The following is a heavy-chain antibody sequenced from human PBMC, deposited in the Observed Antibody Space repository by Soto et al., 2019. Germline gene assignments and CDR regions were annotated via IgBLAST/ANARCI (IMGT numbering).Heavy chain of an antibody. J-gene: IGHJ4*02. Sequence: QVQLQESGPGLVKLSETLSLTCTVSGGSISSYYWSWIRQPPGKGLEWIGYIYYSGSTNYNPSLKGRVPISVDTSKNQFSLKLSSVTAADTAVYYCARSYYDILTGYYRLGYFDYWGQGTLVTVSS. CDR3: ARSYYDILTGYYRLGYFDY. CDR2: IYYSGST. V-gene: IGHV4-59*01. CDR1: GGSISSYY. D-gene: IGHD3-9*01.